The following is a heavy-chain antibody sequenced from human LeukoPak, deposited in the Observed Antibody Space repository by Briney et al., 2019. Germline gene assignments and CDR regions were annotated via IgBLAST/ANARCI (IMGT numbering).Heavy chain of an antibody. CDR2: IYTSGST. J-gene: IGHJ4*02. V-gene: IGHV4-61*02. CDR3: ARGSNWNSYDY. CDR1: RGSISSAGYY. D-gene: IGHD1-1*01. Sequence: PSETLSLTCTVSRGSISSAGYYWSWLRQPAGKGLEWIGRIYTSGSTNYNPSLKSRVTTSVDTSKKQFSLKLSSVTAADTAVYYCARGSNWNSYDYWGQGTLVTVSS.